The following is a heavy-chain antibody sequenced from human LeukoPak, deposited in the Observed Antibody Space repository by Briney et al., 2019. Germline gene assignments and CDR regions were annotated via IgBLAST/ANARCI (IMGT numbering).Heavy chain of an antibody. CDR2: MYLSGTT. J-gene: IGHJ4*02. CDR3: AGLVGRYSSGLYYYYFDY. Sequence: SETLSLTCTVFGDSINSLDLWSWVRQPPGKGLEWIGEMYLSGTTHSNPSVKSRVTISIDKSKNQFFLNLSSVTAADTAVYYCAGLVGRYSSGLYYYYFDYWGQGTLVTVSS. CDR1: GDSINSLDL. V-gene: IGHV4-4*02. D-gene: IGHD3-22*01.